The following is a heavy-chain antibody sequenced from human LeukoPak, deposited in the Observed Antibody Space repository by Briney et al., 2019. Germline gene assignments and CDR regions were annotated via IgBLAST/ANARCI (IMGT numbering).Heavy chain of an antibody. CDR3: ARDLFSGATKADY. CDR1: GYTFTSYY. CDR2: INPSGGST. J-gene: IGHJ4*02. D-gene: IGHD1-26*01. V-gene: IGHV1-46*01. Sequence: ASVKVSCKASGYTFTSYYMHWVRQAPGQGLEWMGIINPSGGSTSYAQKFQGRVTMTRDMSTSTVYMELSSLRSGDTAVYYCARDLFSGATKADYWGQGTLVTVSS.